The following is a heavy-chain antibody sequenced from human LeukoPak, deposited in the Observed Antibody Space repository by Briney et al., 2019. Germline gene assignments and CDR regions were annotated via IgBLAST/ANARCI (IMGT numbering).Heavy chain of an antibody. CDR3: ARVPNNYGSGRERAY. D-gene: IGHD3-10*01. V-gene: IGHV4-59*01. CDR2: IYYSGST. Sequence: PSETLSLTCTVSGGSISSYYWSWIRQPPGKGLEWIGYIYYSGSTNYNPSLKSRVTISVDTSKNQFSLKLSSVTAADTAVYYCARVPNNYGSGRERAYWGQGTLVTVSS. CDR1: GGSISSYY. J-gene: IGHJ4*02.